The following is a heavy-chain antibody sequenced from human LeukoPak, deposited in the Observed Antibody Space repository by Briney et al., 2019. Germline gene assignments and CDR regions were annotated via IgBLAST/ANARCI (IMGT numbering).Heavy chain of an antibody. D-gene: IGHD3-3*01. J-gene: IGHJ4*02. CDR3: ARGADFWSGYTGVYFDY. Sequence: SETLSLTCAVSGGPISSGGYSWSWIRQPPGKGLEWIGYIYHSGSTYYNPSLKSRVTISVDRSKNQFSLKLSSVTAADTAVYYCARGADFWSGYTGVYFDYWGQGTLVTVSS. V-gene: IGHV4-30-2*01. CDR2: IYHSGST. CDR1: GGPISSGGYS.